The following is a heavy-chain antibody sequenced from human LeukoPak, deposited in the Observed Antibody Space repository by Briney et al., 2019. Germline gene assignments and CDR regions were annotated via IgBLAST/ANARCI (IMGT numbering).Heavy chain of an antibody. CDR3: ARDAGSRDPFDY. CDR1: GFSFRELG. D-gene: IGHD1-26*01. CDR2: ISYDGSNK. Sequence: GGSLRLSCAASGFSFRELGMYWVRQAPGKGLEWVAVISYDGSNKYYADSVKGRFTISKDNSKNTLFLQMNSLRAEDTAVYYCARDAGSRDPFDYWGQGTLVSVSS. V-gene: IGHV3-30*12. J-gene: IGHJ4*02.